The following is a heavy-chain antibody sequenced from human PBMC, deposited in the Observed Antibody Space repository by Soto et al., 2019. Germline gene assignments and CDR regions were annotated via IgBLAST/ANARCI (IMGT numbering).Heavy chain of an antibody. CDR1: GFTFSSYA. CDR3: NPLGSYYSSDYYFDY. V-gene: IGHV3-23*01. CDR2: ISGSGGST. J-gene: IGHJ4*02. Sequence: LRLSCASSGFTFSSYAMSWVRQAPGKGLEWVSAISGSGGSTYYADSVKGRFTISRDDSKNTAYLQMNSLKTEDTAVYYCNPLGSYYSSDYYFDYWGQGTLVTVSS. D-gene: IGHD3-10*01.